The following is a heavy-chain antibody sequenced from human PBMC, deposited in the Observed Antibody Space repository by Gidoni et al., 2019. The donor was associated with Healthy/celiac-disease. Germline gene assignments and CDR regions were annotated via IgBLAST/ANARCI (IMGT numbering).Heavy chain of an antibody. J-gene: IGHJ4*02. Sequence: QVQLVQSGAEVKKPGASVKVSCKASGSTFTGYYMHWVRQAPGQGLEWMGWINPNSGETDYAQKFQGRVTMTRDKSISTAYMELRRLRSDDTAVYYCARVGAYCGGDCYPDWGQGTLVTVSS. CDR1: GSTFTGYY. V-gene: IGHV1-2*02. CDR2: INPNSGET. D-gene: IGHD2-21*02. CDR3: ARVGAYCGGDCYPD.